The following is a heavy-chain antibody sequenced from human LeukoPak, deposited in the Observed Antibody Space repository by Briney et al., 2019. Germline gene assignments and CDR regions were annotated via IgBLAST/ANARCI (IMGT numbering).Heavy chain of an antibody. Sequence: PGGSLRLSCAASGFTFSSYWMSWVRQAPGKGLEWVANIKQDGSEKYYVDSVKGRLTISRDNAKNSLYLQMNSLRAEDTAVYYCARDYPLAYCGGDCYPDYWGQGTLVTVSS. CDR3: ARDYPLAYCGGDCYPDY. J-gene: IGHJ4*02. D-gene: IGHD2-21*02. V-gene: IGHV3-7*05. CDR1: GFTFSSYW. CDR2: IKQDGSEK.